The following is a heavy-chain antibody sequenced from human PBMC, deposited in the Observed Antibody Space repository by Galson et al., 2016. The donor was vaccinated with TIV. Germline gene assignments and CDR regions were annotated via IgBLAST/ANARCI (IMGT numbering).Heavy chain of an antibody. CDR2: IIPIFGTG. V-gene: IGHV1-69*06. D-gene: IGHD1-14*01. CDR1: GGSFMNYA. CDR3: AGPPTFGNVYYYYMDV. Sequence: SVKVSCKASGGSFMNYAVSWVRQAPGQGLEWMGRIIPIFGTGNYAQKFQGRVTITADIFASTAYMELSSLTSYDTAVYYCAGPPTFGNVYYYYMDVWGKGTPVTVSS. J-gene: IGHJ6*03.